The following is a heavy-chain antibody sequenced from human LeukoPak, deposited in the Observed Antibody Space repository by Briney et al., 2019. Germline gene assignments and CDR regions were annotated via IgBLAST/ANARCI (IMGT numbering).Heavy chain of an antibody. Sequence: SETLSLTCAVSGYSISSSYYWVWIRQPPGKGLEWIGSIYHSGSTYYNPSLKSRVTISVDTSKNQFSLKLSSVTAADTAVYYCARPGSGWSYYFDYWGQGTLVTVSS. V-gene: IGHV4-38-2*01. CDR2: IYHSGST. D-gene: IGHD6-19*01. CDR1: GYSISSSYY. J-gene: IGHJ4*02. CDR3: ARPGSGWSYYFDY.